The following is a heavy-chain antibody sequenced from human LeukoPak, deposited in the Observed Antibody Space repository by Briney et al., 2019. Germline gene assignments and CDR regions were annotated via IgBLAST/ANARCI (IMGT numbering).Heavy chain of an antibody. D-gene: IGHD5-24*01. J-gene: IGHJ4*02. Sequence: SVKVSCKASGGTFSSYAISWVRQAPGQGLEWMGGIIPIFGTANYAQKFQGRVTITTDESTSTAYMELSSLRSEDTAVYYCAREGVEMATKYYFDYWGQGALVTVSS. V-gene: IGHV1-69*05. CDR1: GGTFSSYA. CDR3: AREGVEMATKYYFDY. CDR2: IIPIFGTA.